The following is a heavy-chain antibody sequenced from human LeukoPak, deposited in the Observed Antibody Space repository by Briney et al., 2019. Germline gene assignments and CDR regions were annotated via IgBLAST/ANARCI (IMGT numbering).Heavy chain of an antibody. Sequence: ASVKVSCKASGYTFTSYYMHWVRQAPGQGLEWMGIINPSGGSTSYAQKFQGRVTMTRDMSTSTVYMELSSLRSEDTAVYYCARDSEMATISRYYYYMDVWGKGTTVTISS. CDR1: GYTFTSYY. CDR2: INPSGGST. CDR3: ARDSEMATISRYYYYMDV. V-gene: IGHV1-46*01. J-gene: IGHJ6*03. D-gene: IGHD5-24*01.